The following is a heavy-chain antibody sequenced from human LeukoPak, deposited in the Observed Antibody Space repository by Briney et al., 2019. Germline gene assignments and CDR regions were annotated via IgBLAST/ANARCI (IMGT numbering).Heavy chain of an antibody. CDR2: INTDGTFT. CDR1: GFTFSDYW. V-gene: IGHV3-74*01. D-gene: IGHD1-26*01. J-gene: IGHJ4*02. Sequence: PGGSLRLSCAASGFTFSDYWMHWVRQAPGKGLVWVSRINTDGTFTRYADSVQGRFTISRDTAKSTLFLQMNSLRAEDTAVYYCAREAKVGGALQYWGQGILVTVSS. CDR3: AREAKVGGALQY.